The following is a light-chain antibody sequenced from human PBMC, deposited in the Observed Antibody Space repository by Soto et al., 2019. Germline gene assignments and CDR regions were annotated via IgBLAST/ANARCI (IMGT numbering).Light chain of an antibody. CDR3: SSYAGSNNVV. J-gene: IGLJ2*01. CDR2: EVS. V-gene: IGLV2-8*01. CDR1: SSDVGGYNY. Sequence: QSALTQPPSASGSPGQSVTISCTGTSSDVGGYNYVSWYQQHPGKAPKLMIYEVSKRPSGVPDRFSGSKSGNTASLTVSGLQAEDEDDYYCSSYAGSNNVVFGVGTKLTVL.